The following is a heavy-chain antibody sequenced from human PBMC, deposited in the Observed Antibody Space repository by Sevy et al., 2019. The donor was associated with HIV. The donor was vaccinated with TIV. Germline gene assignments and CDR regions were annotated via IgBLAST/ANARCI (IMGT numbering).Heavy chain of an antibody. CDR3: ARAPPVVVVPGAPSWFDP. CDR1: GGSFSGYD. J-gene: IGHJ5*02. CDR2: INHSGST. Sequence: SETLSLTCAVYGGSFSGYDWNWIRQSPGKGLEWVGEINHSGSTHYNPSLKSRVTISVDTSKNQLSLRLNSVTAADTAVYYCARAPPVVVVPGAPSWFDPWGQGTLVTVSS. D-gene: IGHD2-2*01. V-gene: IGHV4-34*01.